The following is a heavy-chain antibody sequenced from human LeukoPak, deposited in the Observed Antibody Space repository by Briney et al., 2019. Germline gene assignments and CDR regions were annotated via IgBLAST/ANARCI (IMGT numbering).Heavy chain of an antibody. J-gene: IGHJ2*01. CDR2: FDPEDGAT. V-gene: IGHV1-24*01. CDR3: ATVDTAMVAGYFDL. CDR1: GYTLTELS. Sequence: ASVKVSYKVSGYTLTELSMQWVRQAPGKGVEGMGGFDPEDGATIYAQKFQGRVTMTEDTSTDTAYMELSSLRSEDTAVYYCATVDTAMVAGYFDLWGRGTLVTVSS. D-gene: IGHD5-18*01.